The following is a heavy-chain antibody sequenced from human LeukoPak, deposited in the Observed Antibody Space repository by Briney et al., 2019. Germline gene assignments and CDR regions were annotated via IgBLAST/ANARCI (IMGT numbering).Heavy chain of an antibody. J-gene: IGHJ4*02. D-gene: IGHD3-22*01. Sequence: PSETLSLTCAVYGGSFSGYYWSWIRQPPGKGLEWIGEINHSGSTNYNPSLKSRVTISVDTSKNQFSLKLSSVTAADTAVYYCAREGPEYYYDSSSLWDYWGQGTLVTVSP. CDR2: INHSGST. CDR1: GGSFSGYY. CDR3: AREGPEYYYDSSSLWDY. V-gene: IGHV4-34*01.